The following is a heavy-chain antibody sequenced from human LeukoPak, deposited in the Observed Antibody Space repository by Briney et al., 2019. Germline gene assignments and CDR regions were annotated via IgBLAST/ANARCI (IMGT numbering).Heavy chain of an antibody. D-gene: IGHD4-17*01. CDR3: GRQIRFFDN. CDR2: IYYSGST. Sequence: PSQTLSLTCTVSGGSISSGGYYWSWIRHHPGKGLVWIGNIYYSGSTYYKPSLKSRVTISVDTSGNQFFLKLSSVTAADTAVYYCGRQIRFFDNWGRGPLVPVS. V-gene: IGHV4-31*03. J-gene: IGHJ4*02. CDR1: GGSISSGGYY.